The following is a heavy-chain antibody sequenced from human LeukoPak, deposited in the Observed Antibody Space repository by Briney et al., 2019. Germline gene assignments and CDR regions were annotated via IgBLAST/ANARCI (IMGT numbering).Heavy chain of an antibody. V-gene: IGHV3-9*01. CDR2: ISWNSGSI. J-gene: IGHJ6*02. Sequence: PGGSLRLSCAASGFTFHDYAMHWVRQAPGKGLEWVSGISWNSGSIGYADSVKGRFTISRDNAKISLYLQMNSLRAEDTAWYYCAKDFWNGMDVWGQGTTVTVSS. D-gene: IGHD3-3*01. CDR3: AKDFWNGMDV. CDR1: GFTFHDYA.